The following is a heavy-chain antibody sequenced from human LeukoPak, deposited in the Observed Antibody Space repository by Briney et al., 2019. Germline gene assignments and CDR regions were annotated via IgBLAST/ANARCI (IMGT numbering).Heavy chain of an antibody. CDR2: IYYSGST. D-gene: IGHD4-17*01. Sequence: SETLSLTCTVSGGSIGSYYWSWIRQPPGKGLEWIGYIYYSGSTNYNPSLKSRVTISVDTSKNQFSLKLSSVTAADTAVYYCARDPYGDYFFDYWGQGTLVTVSS. CDR1: GGSIGSYY. V-gene: IGHV4-59*01. CDR3: ARDPYGDYFFDY. J-gene: IGHJ4*02.